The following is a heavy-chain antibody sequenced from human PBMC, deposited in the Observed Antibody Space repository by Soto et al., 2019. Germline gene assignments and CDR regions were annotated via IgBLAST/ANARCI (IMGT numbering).Heavy chain of an antibody. CDR3: AAICSSPSCYGTDV. V-gene: IGHV4-30-4*01. CDR1: GGSISSGDYY. CDR2: IYYSGST. J-gene: IGHJ6*02. D-gene: IGHD2-2*01. Sequence: QVQLQESGPGLVKPSQTLSLTCTVSGGSISSGDYYWSWIRQPPGKGLEWIGYIYYSGSTDYNPSLESRVTMSVDTSKKQVSLKLTSVTAADTAVYYCAAICSSPSCYGTDVWGQGTSVTVSS.